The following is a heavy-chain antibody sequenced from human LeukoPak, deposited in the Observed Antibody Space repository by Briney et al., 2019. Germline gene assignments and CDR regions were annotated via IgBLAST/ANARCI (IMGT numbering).Heavy chain of an antibody. V-gene: IGHV1-69*05. CDR2: IIPTFGTA. D-gene: IGHD2-8*01. J-gene: IGHJ3*02. CDR3: ARVVGQIGYCTNGVCYYPDAFDI. CDR1: LGTFSCYA. Sequence: SVQVSCKASLGTFSCYASSWLRQSRGQGLEWMGGIIPTFGTANNAQKFQGRVTMTTDESTSTAYMDLSSLRSEDTAVYYCARVVGQIGYCTNGVCYYPDAFDIWGQGTMVTVSS.